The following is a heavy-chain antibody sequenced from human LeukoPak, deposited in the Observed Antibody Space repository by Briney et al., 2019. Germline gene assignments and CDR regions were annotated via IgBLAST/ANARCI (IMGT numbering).Heavy chain of an antibody. Sequence: KPSETLSLTCAVYGGSFSGYYWSWIRQPPGKGLEWIGEINHSGSTNYNPSLKSRVTISVDTSKNQFSLKLSSVIAADTAVYYCASSPIVVVPAAVSLFDYWGQGTLVTVSS. V-gene: IGHV4-34*01. D-gene: IGHD2-2*01. CDR2: INHSGST. CDR3: ASSPIVVVPAAVSLFDY. J-gene: IGHJ4*02. CDR1: GGSFSGYY.